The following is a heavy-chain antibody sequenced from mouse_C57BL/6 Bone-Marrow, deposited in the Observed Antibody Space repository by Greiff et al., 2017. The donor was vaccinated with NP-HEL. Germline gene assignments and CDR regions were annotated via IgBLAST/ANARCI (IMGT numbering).Heavy chain of an antibody. CDR1: GFTFSDYY. CDR2: ISNGGGST. CDR3: ARHERSAWFAY. V-gene: IGHV5-12*01. D-gene: IGHD1-1*01. J-gene: IGHJ3*01. Sequence: EVQGVESGGGLVQPGGSLKLSCAASGFTFSDYYMYWVRQTPEKRLEWVAYISNGGGSTYYPDTVKGRFTISRDNAKNTLYLQMSRLKSEDTAMCYCARHERSAWFAYWGQGTLVTVSA.